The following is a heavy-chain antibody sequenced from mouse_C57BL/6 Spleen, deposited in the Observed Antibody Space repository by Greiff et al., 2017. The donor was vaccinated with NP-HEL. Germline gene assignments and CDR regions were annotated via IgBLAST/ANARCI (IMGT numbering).Heavy chain of an antibody. J-gene: IGHJ2*01. CDR2: IRNTATGYTT. D-gene: IGHD2-12*01. CDR3: ARYGAYYSHYFDY. Sequence: EVQGVESGGGLVQPGGSLSLSCAASGFTFTDYYMSWVRQPPGKALEWLGFIRNTATGYTTEYSASVKGRFTISRDNSQSILYLQMNALRAEDSATYYCARYGAYYSHYFDYWGQGTTLTVSS. CDR1: GFTFTDYY. V-gene: IGHV7-3*01.